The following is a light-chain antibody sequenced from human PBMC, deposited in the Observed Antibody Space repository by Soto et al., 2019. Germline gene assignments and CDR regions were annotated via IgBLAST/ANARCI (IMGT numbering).Light chain of an antibody. CDR2: LNSDGSH. V-gene: IGLV4-69*01. Sequence: QLVLTQSPSASASLGASVKLTCTLSSGHSSYAIAWHQQQPEKGPRYLMKLNSDGSHSKGDGIPDRFSGSSSGAERSLTISSLQSEDEADYYCQTWGTGGVFGGGTKLTVL. J-gene: IGLJ2*01. CDR3: QTWGTGGV. CDR1: SGHSSYA.